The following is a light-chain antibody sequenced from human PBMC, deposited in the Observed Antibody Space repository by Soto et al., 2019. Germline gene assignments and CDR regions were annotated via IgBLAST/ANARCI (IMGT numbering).Light chain of an antibody. Sequence: EIVLTQSPGTLSLSPGERATLSCRASQGVSSTYLAWYQQKPGQAPRLLIYAASNRATGIPDRFSGSGSGTDFTLTISRLELEDFAVYYCQQYGSSAPMYTFGQGTKLEI. CDR1: QGVSSTY. J-gene: IGKJ2*01. CDR2: AAS. CDR3: QQYGSSAPMYT. V-gene: IGKV3-20*01.